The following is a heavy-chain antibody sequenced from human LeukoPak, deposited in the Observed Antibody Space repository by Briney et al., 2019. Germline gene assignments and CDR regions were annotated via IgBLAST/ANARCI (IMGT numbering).Heavy chain of an antibody. Sequence: PSETLSLTCSVSGGSISTYYWNWIRQTPGKGLEWIGYVYYTGSTWRNPSLKSRVTISVDTSKNQFSLRLNSVTTADTAVYYCARGDFWSASPGYWGQGTLVTVSS. J-gene: IGHJ4*02. CDR2: VYYTGST. D-gene: IGHD3-3*01. CDR1: GGSISTYY. V-gene: IGHV4-59*01. CDR3: ARGDFWSASPGY.